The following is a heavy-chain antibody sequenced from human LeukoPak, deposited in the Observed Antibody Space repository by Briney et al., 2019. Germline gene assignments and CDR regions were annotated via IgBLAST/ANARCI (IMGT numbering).Heavy chain of an antibody. J-gene: IGHJ4*02. CDR1: GFTFSSYW. Sequence: GSLRLSCAASGFTFSSYWMSWVRQAPGKGLEWVANIKQDGSEKYYVDSVKGRFTISRDNAKNSLYLQMNSLRAEDTAVYYCARPVDNYYDSSGLDYWGQGTLVTVSS. CDR3: ARPVDNYYDSSGLDY. CDR2: IKQDGSEK. D-gene: IGHD3-22*01. V-gene: IGHV3-7*01.